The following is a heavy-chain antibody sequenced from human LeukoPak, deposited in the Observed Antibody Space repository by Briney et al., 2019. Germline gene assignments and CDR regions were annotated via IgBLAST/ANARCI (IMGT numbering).Heavy chain of an antibody. CDR1: GGSISSGDYY. CDR3: ARALSRDFWSGYWAWFDP. D-gene: IGHD3-3*01. J-gene: IGHJ5*02. Sequence: SETLSLTCTVSGGSISSGDYYWSWIRQPPGQGLEWIGYIYYSGITYYNPSLNSRVTISVDTPKNQFSLKLSSVTAADTAVYYCARALSRDFWSGYWAWFDPWGQGTLVTVSS. V-gene: IGHV4-30-4*08. CDR2: IYYSGIT.